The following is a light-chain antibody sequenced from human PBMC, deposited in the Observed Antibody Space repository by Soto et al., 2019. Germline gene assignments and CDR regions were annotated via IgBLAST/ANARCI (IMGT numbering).Light chain of an antibody. CDR2: RAS. V-gene: IGKV1-5*03. J-gene: IGKJ3*01. CDR3: QQYETYSGT. Sequence: DIQMTQSPSSLSASVGDRVTITCRASQIINTWLAWYQQKPGKAPKLLIYRASNLVNGVPSRFRGSGSGTELTLTISSLQPDDFSIYYCQQYETYSGTFGPGTKVDL. CDR1: QIINTW.